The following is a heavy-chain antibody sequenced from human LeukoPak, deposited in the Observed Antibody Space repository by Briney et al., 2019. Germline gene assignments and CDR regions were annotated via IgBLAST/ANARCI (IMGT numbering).Heavy chain of an antibody. D-gene: IGHD2-15*01. CDR1: GFTVSSNY. CDR2: IYSGGST. V-gene: IGHV3-66*01. J-gene: IGHJ4*02. Sequence: GGSLRLSCAASGFTVSSNYMSWVRQAPGKGLEWVSVIYSGGSTYYADSVKGRFTISRDNSKNTLYLQMNSLRAEDTAVYYCANHCGGGSCYSDYFDYWGQGTLVTVSS. CDR3: ANHCGGGSCYSDYFDY.